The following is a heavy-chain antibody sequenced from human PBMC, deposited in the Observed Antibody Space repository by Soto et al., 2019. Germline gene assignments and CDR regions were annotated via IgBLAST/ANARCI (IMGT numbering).Heavy chain of an antibody. V-gene: IGHV4-30-4*01. Sequence: QVQLQESGPGLVKPSQTLSLTYTVSGASVSSGDYYWSCIRQPPGKGLEWIGYIYSSGGSYYNPSLKGRLTISIDTSKNQFSLKLNSVTVADTAIYYCIGTGTTDDYWGRGTLVTVSS. J-gene: IGHJ4*02. CDR3: IGTGTTDDY. D-gene: IGHD1-1*01. CDR1: GASVSSGDYY. CDR2: IYSSGGS.